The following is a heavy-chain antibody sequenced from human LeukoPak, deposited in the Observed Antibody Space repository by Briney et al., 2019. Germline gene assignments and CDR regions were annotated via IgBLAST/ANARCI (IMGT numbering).Heavy chain of an antibody. Sequence: SETLSLTCSVSGGSISSYYWSWIRQPAGKGLEWIGRIYSSGSTNYNPSLKSRVTISVDPSKNQFSLKLNSVTAADTAVYYCARGYDGSGYYYRNWYFAFTARGTVATVSS. CDR3: ARGYDGSGYYYRNWYFAF. CDR2: IYSSGST. CDR1: GGSISSYY. J-gene: IGHJ2*01. V-gene: IGHV4-4*07. D-gene: IGHD3-22*01.